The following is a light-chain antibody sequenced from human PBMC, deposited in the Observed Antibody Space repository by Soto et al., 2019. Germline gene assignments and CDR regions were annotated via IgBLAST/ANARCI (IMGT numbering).Light chain of an antibody. CDR3: CSYAGSSTSVV. CDR2: EVS. CDR1: SSDVGSYNL. J-gene: IGLJ2*01. V-gene: IGLV2-23*02. Sequence: QSVLTQPASVSGSPGQSITISCTGTSSDVGSYNLVSCYQQHPGKAPKLMIYEVSKRPSGVSNRFSGSKSGNTASLTISGLQAEDEADYYCCSYAGSSTSVVFGGGTKLTVL.